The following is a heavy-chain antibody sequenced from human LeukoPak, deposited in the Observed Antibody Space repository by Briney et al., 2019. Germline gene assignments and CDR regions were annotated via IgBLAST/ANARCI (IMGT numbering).Heavy chain of an antibody. D-gene: IGHD3-10*01. CDR2: IRYDGSNK. V-gene: IGHV3-30*02. J-gene: IGHJ4*02. CDR3: AKGIHYYYGSGSYSGVGY. Sequence: GGSLRLSCAASGFTFSSYGMHWVRQAPGKGLEWVAFIRYDGSNKYYADSVKGRFTISRDNSKNTLYLQMNSLRAEDTAVYYCAKGIHYYYGSGSYSGVGYWGQGALVTVSS. CDR1: GFTFSSYG.